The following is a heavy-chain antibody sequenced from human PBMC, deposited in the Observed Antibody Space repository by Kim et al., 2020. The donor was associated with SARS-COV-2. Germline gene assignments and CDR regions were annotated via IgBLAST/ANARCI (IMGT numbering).Heavy chain of an antibody. Sequence: TKYNPSLKSRVPISLDTSKNQFSLKLSPATAADTAVYYCVGGAGWLPDYWGQGTLVTVSS. V-gene: IGHV4-59*09. CDR3: VGGAGWLPDY. J-gene: IGHJ4*02. D-gene: IGHD5-12*01. CDR2: T.